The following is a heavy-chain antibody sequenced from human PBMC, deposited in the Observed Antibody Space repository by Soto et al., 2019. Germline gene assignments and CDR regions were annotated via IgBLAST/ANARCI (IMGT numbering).Heavy chain of an antibody. CDR2: IYPGDSDT. CDR1: RYRFTSYC. J-gene: IGHJ4*02. V-gene: IGHV5-51*01. D-gene: IGHD3-22*01. CDR3: ARLKYYDSSGLAPLDY. Sequence: ESLKVSFKGYRYRFTSYCIVRVRQMPGKGLDWMGIIYPGDSDTRYSPSFQGQVTISADKSISTAYLHWRSLKASDTAMYYCARLKYYDSSGLAPLDYWGQGTLVTVSS.